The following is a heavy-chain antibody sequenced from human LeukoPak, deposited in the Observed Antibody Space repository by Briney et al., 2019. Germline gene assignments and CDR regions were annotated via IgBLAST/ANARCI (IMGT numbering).Heavy chain of an antibody. CDR2: ISSSSSYT. CDR1: GFTFSDYY. V-gene: IGHV3-11*06. J-gene: IGHJ4*02. Sequence: PGGSLRLSCAASGFTFSDYYMRWIRQAPGKGLEWVSYISSSSSYTNYADSVKGRFTISRDNAKNSLYLQMNSLRAEDTAVYYCAREKDYGVLGRRVVFDYWGQGTLVTVSS. CDR3: AREKDYGVLGRRVVFDY. D-gene: IGHD4-17*01.